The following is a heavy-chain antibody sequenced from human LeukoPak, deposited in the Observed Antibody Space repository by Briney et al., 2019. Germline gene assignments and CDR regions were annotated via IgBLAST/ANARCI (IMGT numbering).Heavy chain of an antibody. CDR2: MNPNSGNT. CDR3: ARGLRAMVRGVNYNWFDL. V-gene: IGHV1-8*01. J-gene: IGHJ5*02. Sequence: GASVKVSCKASGYTFTSYDINWVRQATGQGLEWMGWMNPNSGNTGYAQKFRGRVTMTRNTSISTAYMELSSLRSEDTAVYYCARGLRAMVRGVNYNWFDLWGQGTLVTVSS. D-gene: IGHD3-10*01. CDR1: GYTFTSYD.